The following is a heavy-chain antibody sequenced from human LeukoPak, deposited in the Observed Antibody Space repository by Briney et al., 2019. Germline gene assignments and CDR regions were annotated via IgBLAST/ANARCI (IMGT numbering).Heavy chain of an antibody. CDR1: GGSFSGYY. CDR3: ARRYYDSSGNDY. CDR2: INHSGST. Sequence: SETLSLTCAVYGGSFSGYYWSWIRQPPGKGLEWIGEINHSGSTNYNPSLKSRVTISVDKSKNQFSLKLSSVTAADTAVYYCARRYYDSSGNDYWGQGTPVTVSS. D-gene: IGHD3-22*01. J-gene: IGHJ4*02. V-gene: IGHV4-34*01.